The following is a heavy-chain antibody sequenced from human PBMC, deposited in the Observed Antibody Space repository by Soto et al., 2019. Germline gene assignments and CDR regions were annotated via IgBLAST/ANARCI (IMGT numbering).Heavy chain of an antibody. Sequence: SETLSLTCTVSGGSISSYYWSWIRQHPGKGLEWIGYIYYSGSTYYNPSLKSRVTLSVDTSKNQFSLKLSSVTAADTAVYYCARVRAVLQDFDWQMTNYDYWGQGTLVTVSS. D-gene: IGHD3-9*01. CDR2: IYYSGST. V-gene: IGHV4-59*06. CDR1: GGSISSYY. CDR3: ARVRAVLQDFDWQMTNYDY. J-gene: IGHJ4*02.